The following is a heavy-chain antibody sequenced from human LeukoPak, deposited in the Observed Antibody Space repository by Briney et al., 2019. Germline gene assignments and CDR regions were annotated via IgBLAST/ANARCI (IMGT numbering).Heavy chain of an antibody. V-gene: IGHV3-13*04. CDR2: ITSGGDT. J-gene: IGHJ3*01. CDR3: VRGGPLAGHAFDV. D-gene: IGHD6-19*01. CDR1: GFTFSKYD. Sequence: GGSLRLSCAGSGFTFSKYDMHWVRQATARGLKWVSDITSGGDTHYQGSVKGRFTISRDNAKNSFYLEMNSLRVGDTAVYYCVRGGPLAGHAFDVWGRGILVTVS.